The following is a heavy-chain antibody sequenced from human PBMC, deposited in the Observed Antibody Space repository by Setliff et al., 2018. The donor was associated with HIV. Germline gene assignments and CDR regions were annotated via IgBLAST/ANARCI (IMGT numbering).Heavy chain of an antibody. V-gene: IGHV1-2*02. J-gene: IGHJ4*02. CDR3: ARGWGLSYYYDSSGYTPFDY. CDR2: INPNSGGT. D-gene: IGHD3-22*01. Sequence: ASVKVSCKASGYTFTGYYMHWVRQAPGQGLEWMGWINPNSGGTNYAQKFQGRFTMTRDTSISPAYMGLSRLRSDDTAVYYCARGWGLSYYYDSSGYTPFDYWGQGTLVTVSS. CDR1: GYTFTGYY.